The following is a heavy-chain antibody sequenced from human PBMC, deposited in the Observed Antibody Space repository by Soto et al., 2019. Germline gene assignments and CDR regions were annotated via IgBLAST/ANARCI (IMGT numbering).Heavy chain of an antibody. D-gene: IGHD6-13*01. CDR2: INAGNGNT. J-gene: IGHJ3*02. CDR3: ARAYSSSWYMSAFDI. CDR1: GYTFTSYA. V-gene: IGHV1-3*01. Sequence: ASVKVSCKASGYTFTSYAMHWVRQAPGQRLEWMGWINAGNGNTKYSQKFQGRVTITRDTSASTAYMELSSLRSEDTAVYYCARAYSSSWYMSAFDIWGQGTMVTVSS.